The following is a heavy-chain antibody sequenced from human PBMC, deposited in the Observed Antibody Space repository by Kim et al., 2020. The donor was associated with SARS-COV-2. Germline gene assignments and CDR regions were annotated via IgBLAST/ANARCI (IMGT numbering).Heavy chain of an antibody. V-gene: IGHV3-66*01. CDR3: ARGGLWFGELLFSYYYYYGMDV. Sequence: GGSLRLSCAASGFTVSSNYMSWVRQAPGKGLEWVSVIYSGGSTYYADSVKDRFTISRDNSKNTLYLQMNSLRAEDTAVYYCARGGLWFGELLFSYYYYYGMDVWGQGTTVTVSS. J-gene: IGHJ6*02. CDR1: GFTVSSNY. CDR2: IYSGGST. D-gene: IGHD3-10*01.